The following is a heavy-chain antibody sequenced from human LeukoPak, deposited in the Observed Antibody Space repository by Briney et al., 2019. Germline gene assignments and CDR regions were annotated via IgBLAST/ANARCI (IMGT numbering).Heavy chain of an antibody. Sequence: GGSLRLSCAASGFTFSSYSMNWVRQAPGKGLEWVSYISSSSSTIYYADSVKGRFTISRDNAKNSLYLQMNSLRDEDTAVCYCARARGSSWYSGQLAYYFDYWGQGTLVTVSS. CDR1: GFTFSSYS. V-gene: IGHV3-48*02. CDR3: ARARGSSWYSGQLAYYFDY. D-gene: IGHD6-13*01. CDR2: ISSSSSTI. J-gene: IGHJ4*02.